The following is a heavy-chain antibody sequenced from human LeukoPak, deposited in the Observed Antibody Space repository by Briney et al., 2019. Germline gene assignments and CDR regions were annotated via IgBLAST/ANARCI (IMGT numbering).Heavy chain of an antibody. D-gene: IGHD1-26*01. CDR2: INSDGSTT. V-gene: IGHV3-74*01. CDR3: AVKWTYDGFDI. J-gene: IGHJ3*02. CDR1: GFTFSSYW. Sequence: GGSLRLSCAASGFTFSSYWMHWVRQAPGEGLVWVSRINSDGSTTTYADSMKGRFTVSRDNAKNTLYLQMNSLRAEDTAVYYCAVKWTYDGFDIWGQGTMVTVSS.